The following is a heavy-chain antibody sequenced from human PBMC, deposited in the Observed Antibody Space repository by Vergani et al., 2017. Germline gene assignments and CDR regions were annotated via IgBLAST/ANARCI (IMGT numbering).Heavy chain of an antibody. V-gene: IGHV4-30-4*01. CDR2: IYYSGST. D-gene: IGHD3-10*02. CDR3: ASMFGELTPGYYYGMDV. Sequence: QVQLQESGPGLVKPSQTLSLTCTVSGGSISSGDYYWSWMRQPPGKGLEWIGYIYYSGSTYYNPSLNSQVTISVDTSNNQCSLKLSSVTAAGTAVYYCASMFGELTPGYYYGMDVWGRG. CDR1: GGSISSGDYY. J-gene: IGHJ6*01.